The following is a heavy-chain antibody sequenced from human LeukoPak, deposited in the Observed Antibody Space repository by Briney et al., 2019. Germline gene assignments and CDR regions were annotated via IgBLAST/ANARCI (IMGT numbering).Heavy chain of an antibody. CDR3: ARDRITDFWSGYYTNYFDY. CDR1: GFTFSSYW. V-gene: IGHV3-7*01. J-gene: IGHJ4*02. D-gene: IGHD3-3*01. Sequence: GGSLRLSCAASGFTFSSYWMSWVRQAPGKGLEWAANIKQDGSEKYYVDSVKGRFTISRDNAKNSLYLQMNSLRAEDTAVYYCARDRITDFWSGYYTNYFDYWGQGTLVTVSS. CDR2: IKQDGSEK.